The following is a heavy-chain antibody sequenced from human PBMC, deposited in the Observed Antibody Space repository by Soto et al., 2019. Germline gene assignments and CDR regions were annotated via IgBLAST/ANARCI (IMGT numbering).Heavy chain of an antibody. V-gene: IGHV4-39*01. J-gene: IGHJ4*02. Sequence: SETLSLTCIVSGESISSSSYYWGWIRQPPGKGLGWIGSIYYSGRTYYNPSFKSRVTISIDTSKNQFSLKLSSVTATDTAVYYCARQRTTVVNQAYFGHRDQEALVTVSS. CDR1: GESISSSSYY. CDR2: IYYSGRT. CDR3: ARQRTTVVNQAYFGH. D-gene: IGHD2-21*01.